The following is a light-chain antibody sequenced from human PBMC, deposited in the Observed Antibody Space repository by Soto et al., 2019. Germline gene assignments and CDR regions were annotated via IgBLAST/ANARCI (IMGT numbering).Light chain of an antibody. CDR3: QQYDSYPHT. Sequence: IQMTQSPSTLSASVGDRVTITCRASQSISSWLAWYQQRPGKAPNLLIYRASSLESGVPSRFSGGGSRTEFTLTISSLQPDDFATYYCQQYDSYPHTFGQGTKLEIK. CDR1: QSISSW. CDR2: RAS. V-gene: IGKV1-5*03. J-gene: IGKJ2*01.